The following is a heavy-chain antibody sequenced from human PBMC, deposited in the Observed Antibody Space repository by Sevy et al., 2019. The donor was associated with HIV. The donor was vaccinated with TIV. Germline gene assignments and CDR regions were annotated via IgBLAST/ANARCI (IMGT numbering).Heavy chain of an antibody. J-gene: IGHJ4*02. CDR3: ARDCYGSGSYYEFVY. CDR2: IYDGGST. V-gene: IGHV4-38-2*02. D-gene: IGHD3-10*01. CDR1: GFSISSDYY. Sequence: SETLSLTCTVSGFSISSDYYWGWIRQPPGKGLEWIGSIYDGGSTYYNPSLKSRVTISIDTSKNQFSLKLSSVTAADADIYYYARDCYGSGSYYEFVYWGQGTLVTVSS.